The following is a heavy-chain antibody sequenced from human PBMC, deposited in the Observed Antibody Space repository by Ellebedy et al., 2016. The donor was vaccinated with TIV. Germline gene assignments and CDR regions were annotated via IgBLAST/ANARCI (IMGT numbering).Heavy chain of an antibody. V-gene: IGHV3-23*01. CDR1: GLTFGTYA. CDR2: ISGSDDRT. Sequence: GGSLRLSCADSGLTFGTYALTWVRQAPGKGLEWVSIISGSDDRTYYADSVRGRFTISRDNSKNTVFLEMNSLRAEDTAVYYCAKAGLWFGPFDPWGLGTLVTVSS. J-gene: IGHJ5*02. D-gene: IGHD3-10*01. CDR3: AKAGLWFGPFDP.